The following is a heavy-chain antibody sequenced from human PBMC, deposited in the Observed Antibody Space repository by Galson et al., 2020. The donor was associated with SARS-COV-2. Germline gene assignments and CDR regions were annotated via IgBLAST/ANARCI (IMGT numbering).Heavy chain of an antibody. CDR3: ARDMGTGFRMYWYFDL. CDR1: GFTFSDHN. CDR2: ISGSTSYK. Sequence: GESLKISCSASGFTFSDHNMIWVRQAPGKGLEWVSSISGSTSYKYYADSVKGRFTISRDNAKNSLYLQMDSLRAEDTGVYYCARDMGTGFRMYWYFDLWGRGTLVTV. D-gene: IGHD2-8*02. J-gene: IGHJ2*01. V-gene: IGHV3-21*01.